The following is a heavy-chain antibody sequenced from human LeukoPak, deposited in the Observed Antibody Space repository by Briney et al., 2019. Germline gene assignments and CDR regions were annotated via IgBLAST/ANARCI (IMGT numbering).Heavy chain of an antibody. CDR1: GFTFSSYA. Sequence: GGSLRLSCAASGFTFSSYAMSWVRQAPGKGLEWVASMNEDGGEIHYVDSVKGRFTISRDNAKNSLYLQMNSLTAEDTAVYYCVRAYHPGGWFDPWGQGTLVTVSS. V-gene: IGHV3-7*04. CDR2: MNEDGGEI. D-gene: IGHD2-21*01. J-gene: IGHJ5*02. CDR3: VRAYHPGGWFDP.